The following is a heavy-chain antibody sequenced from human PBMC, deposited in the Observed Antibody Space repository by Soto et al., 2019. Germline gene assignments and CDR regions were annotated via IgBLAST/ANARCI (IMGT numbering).Heavy chain of an antibody. Sequence: GESLKISCKVSVYIFTSYCISWLRQMPVKGLEWMGRIDPTDSYTDYSPSFQGHVTISVDKSINTAYLQWSSLKASDTAMYYCARHYYDSSDYYDFEYWGQGTMVTLSS. CDR3: ARHYYDSSDYYDFEY. CDR2: IDPTDSYT. D-gene: IGHD3-22*01. J-gene: IGHJ4*02. CDR1: VYIFTSYC. V-gene: IGHV5-10-1*01.